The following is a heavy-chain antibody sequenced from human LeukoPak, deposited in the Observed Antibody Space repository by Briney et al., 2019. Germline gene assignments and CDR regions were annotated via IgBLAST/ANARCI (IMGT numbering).Heavy chain of an antibody. Sequence: SETLSLTCTVSGRSIISSDYYWGWIRQPPGKGLEWIGSIYHSGSSYNNPSLKSRFTISVDTSKNQFSLKLRSVTAADTAVFYCVRISIEAAGAHKGRFDYWGQGTLVTVSS. J-gene: IGHJ4*02. CDR1: GRSIISSDYY. D-gene: IGHD6-13*01. V-gene: IGHV4-39*01. CDR2: IYHSGSS. CDR3: VRISIEAAGAHKGRFDY.